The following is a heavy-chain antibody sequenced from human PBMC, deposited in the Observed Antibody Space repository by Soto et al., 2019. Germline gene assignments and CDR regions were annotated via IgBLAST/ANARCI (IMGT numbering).Heavy chain of an antibody. V-gene: IGHV4-31*03. Sequence: QVQLQESGPGLVKPSQTLSLTCTVSGGSITSTGYYWTWIRQHPGKGLEWIGYIYYSGPTYFNPSLKSRFMFLVDTSKNQFSLGLSSVTAADTGVYYCAISVMATTGPYFDYWGQVALVTVAS. D-gene: IGHD5-12*01. CDR1: GGSITSTGYY. CDR2: IYYSGPT. CDR3: AISVMATTGPYFDY. J-gene: IGHJ4*02.